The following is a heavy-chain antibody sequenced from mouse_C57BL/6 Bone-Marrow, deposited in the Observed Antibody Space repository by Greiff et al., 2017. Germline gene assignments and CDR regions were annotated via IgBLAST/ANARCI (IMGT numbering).Heavy chain of an antibody. V-gene: IGHV1-55*01. Sequence: QVQLQQPGAELVKPGASVKMSCKASGYTFTSYWITWVKQRPGQGLEWIGDIYPGSGSTNYNEKFKSKATLTVDTSSSTAYMQLSSLTSEDSAVYYCASSVITTVVARNFDVWGTGTTVTVSS. CDR2: IYPGSGST. CDR1: GYTFTSYW. CDR3: ASSVITTVVARNFDV. J-gene: IGHJ1*03. D-gene: IGHD1-1*01.